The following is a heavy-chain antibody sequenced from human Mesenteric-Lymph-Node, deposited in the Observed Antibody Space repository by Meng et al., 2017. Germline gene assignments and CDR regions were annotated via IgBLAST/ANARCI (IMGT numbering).Heavy chain of an antibody. V-gene: IGHV4-30-4*01. Sequence: QGQRKESGPGWVNPSQTLSPTCTVAGGSISNSDYYWSWIRQPPGKGLEWIGYIYYSGSTYYNPSLKSRVTISMDTSKNQFSLKLSSVTAADTAVYYCARGPTTYFDYWGQGTLVTVSS. D-gene: IGHD4-17*01. CDR3: ARGPTTYFDY. CDR1: GGSISNSDYY. CDR2: IYYSGST. J-gene: IGHJ4*02.